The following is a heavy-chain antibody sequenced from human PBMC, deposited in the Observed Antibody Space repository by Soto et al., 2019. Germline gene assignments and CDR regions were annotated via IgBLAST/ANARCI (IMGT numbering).Heavy chain of an antibody. CDR1: GFTFSSYW. V-gene: IGHV3-74*01. D-gene: IGHD3-10*01. CDR3: ARSLPLWFGELLPRDNWFDP. J-gene: IGHJ5*02. CDR2: INSDGSST. Sequence: QPGGSLRLSCAASGFTFSSYWMHWVRQAPGKGLVWVSRINSDGSSTSYADSVKGRFTISRDNAKNTLYLQMNSLRAEDTAVNYCARSLPLWFGELLPRDNWFDPWGQGTLVTVSS.